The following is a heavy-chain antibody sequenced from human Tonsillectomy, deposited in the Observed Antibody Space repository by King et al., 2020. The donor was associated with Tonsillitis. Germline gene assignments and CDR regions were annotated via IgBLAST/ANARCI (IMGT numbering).Heavy chain of an antibody. J-gene: IGHJ4*02. D-gene: IGHD3-10*01. CDR2: IRDDGSNK. CDR3: ESYGSGSYRSL. V-gene: IGHV3-30*02. CDR1: GLTFSSYG. Sequence: VQLVESGGGVVQPGGSLRLSCAASGLTFSSYGMHWVRQAPGKGLEWVAFIRDDGSNKYYADSVRGRFTISRDNSKNTLYLQMNSLRAEDTAEYYCESYGSGSYRSLWGQGTLVTVSS.